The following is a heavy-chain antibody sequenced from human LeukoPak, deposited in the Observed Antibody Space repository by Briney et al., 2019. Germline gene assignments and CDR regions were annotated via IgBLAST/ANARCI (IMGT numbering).Heavy chain of an antibody. CDR1: GGSMSDYY. J-gene: IGHJ5*02. V-gene: IGHV4-4*07. D-gene: IGHD3-16*01. CDR2: IHTSGTT. CDR3: ARGDYCAGGGRNWFDP. Sequence: SETLSLTCTVCGGSMSDYYWSFIRQSAGTGLEWLGRIHTSGTTWYNPSLKSRVTLSVDAYKNQFSLGLTSVTAADTAVYYCARGDYCAGGGRNWFDPWGQGTLVTVSS.